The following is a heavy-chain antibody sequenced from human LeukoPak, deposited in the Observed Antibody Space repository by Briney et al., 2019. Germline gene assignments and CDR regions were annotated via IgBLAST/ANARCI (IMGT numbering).Heavy chain of an antibody. V-gene: IGHV3-33*01. CDR2: IWEDGSNI. CDR1: GFTFSRYG. J-gene: IGHJ4*02. CDR3: ARVGYNSGWYEY. Sequence: PGGSLRLSCAASGFTFSRYGMHWVRQAPGKGLEWVAVIWEDGSNIYYADSVKGPFTISRDNSKNTLYLQMNSLRAEDTAVYYCARVGYNSGWYEYWGQGTLVTVS. D-gene: IGHD6-19*01.